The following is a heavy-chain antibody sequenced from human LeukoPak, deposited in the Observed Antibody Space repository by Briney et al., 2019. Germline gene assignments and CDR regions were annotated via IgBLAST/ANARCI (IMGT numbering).Heavy chain of an antibody. CDR2: ISSSGNSI. D-gene: IGHD6-13*01. CDR3: AGYNWFDP. Sequence: SGGSLRLSCAASGFTFSKYSMNWVRQAPGKGPEWVSSISSSGNSIYYSDSVKGRFTISRDNPKNSLYLQMNSLRVEDTAVYYCAGYNWFDPWGQGTLVTVSS. J-gene: IGHJ5*02. CDR1: GFTFSKYS. V-gene: IGHV3-21*01.